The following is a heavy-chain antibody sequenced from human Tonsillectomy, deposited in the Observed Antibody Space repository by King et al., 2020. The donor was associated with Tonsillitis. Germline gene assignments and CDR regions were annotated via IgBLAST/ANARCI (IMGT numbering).Heavy chain of an antibody. Sequence: VQLVESGAEVKKPGSSVKVSCKASGGTFSSYAISWVRQAPGQGLEWMGRIIPILGIANYAQKFQGRVTITADKSTSTAYMELRSLRFADTAVYYCGRGDGYEPGDYWGQGTLVTVSS. CDR1: GGTFSSYA. CDR2: IIPILGIA. D-gene: IGHD5-24*01. J-gene: IGHJ4*02. V-gene: IGHV1-69*09. CDR3: GRGDGYEPGDY.